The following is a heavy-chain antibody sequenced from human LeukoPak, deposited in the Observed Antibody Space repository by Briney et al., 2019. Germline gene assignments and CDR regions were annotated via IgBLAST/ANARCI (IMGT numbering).Heavy chain of an antibody. V-gene: IGHV1-69*04. Sequence: SVKVSCKASGGTFSSYAISWVRQAPGQGLDWMGRIIPILGIANYAQKFQGRVTITADKSTSTAYMELSSLRSEDTAVYYCARDREVVPAAFDYWGQGTLVTVSS. CDR1: GGTFSSYA. CDR3: ARDREVVPAAFDY. CDR2: IIPILGIA. J-gene: IGHJ4*02. D-gene: IGHD2-2*01.